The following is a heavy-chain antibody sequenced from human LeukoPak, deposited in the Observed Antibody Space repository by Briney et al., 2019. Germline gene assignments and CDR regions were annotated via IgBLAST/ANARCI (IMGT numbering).Heavy chain of an antibody. CDR1: GGSISSGGYY. D-gene: IGHD2-15*01. V-gene: IGHV4-31*03. Sequence: SETPSLTCTVSGGSISSGGYYWSWIRQHPGKGLEWIGYIYYSGSTHYNPSLKSRVTISVDTSKNQFSLKLSSVTAADTAVYYCAREELKCSGGSCYYYGMDVWGKGTTVTVSS. J-gene: IGHJ6*04. CDR3: AREELKCSGGSCYYYGMDV. CDR2: IYYSGST.